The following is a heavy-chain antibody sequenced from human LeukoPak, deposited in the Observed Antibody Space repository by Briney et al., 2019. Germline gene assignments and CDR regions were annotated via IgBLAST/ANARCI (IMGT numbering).Heavy chain of an antibody. Sequence: SETLSLTCTVSGGSISSGGYYWSWIRQPPGKGLEWIGYIYHSGSTYYNPSLKSRVTISVDRSKNQFSLKLSSVTAADTAVYCCARHDYGDFDYWGQGTLVTVSS. V-gene: IGHV4-30-2*01. CDR3: ARHDYGDFDY. CDR1: GGSISSGGYY. CDR2: IYHSGST. D-gene: IGHD4-17*01. J-gene: IGHJ4*02.